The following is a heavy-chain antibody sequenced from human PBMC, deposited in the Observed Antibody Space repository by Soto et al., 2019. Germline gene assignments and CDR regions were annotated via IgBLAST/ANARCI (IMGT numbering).Heavy chain of an antibody. Sequence: GGSLRLSCAASGFTFSNHWMHWVRQAPGEGLVWVSRVNQDGSGTSYADSVRGRFTISRDNAKNTLYLQMNSLRTEDTAVYYCAPIYDLDYWGQGTLVTVSS. CDR3: APIYDLDY. CDR2: VNQDGSGT. J-gene: IGHJ4*02. V-gene: IGHV3-74*01. CDR1: GFTFSNHW. D-gene: IGHD3-3*01.